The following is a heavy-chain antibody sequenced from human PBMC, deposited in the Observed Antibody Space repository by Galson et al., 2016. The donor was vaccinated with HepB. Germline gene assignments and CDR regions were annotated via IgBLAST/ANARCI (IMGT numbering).Heavy chain of an antibody. V-gene: IGHV1-69*13. CDR3: ATAPYSSGWYNYYYYGMDV. CDR1: GGTFSNCA. D-gene: IGHD6-19*01. CDR2: IIPIFGTA. Sequence: SVKVSCKASGGTFSNCAVSWVRQAPGQGLEWMGGIIPIFGTANHAQKFQGRVTITADESTSTVYMQPSSLRSEDTAVYYCATAPYSSGWYNYYYYGMDVWGQGSPVTVSS. J-gene: IGHJ6*02.